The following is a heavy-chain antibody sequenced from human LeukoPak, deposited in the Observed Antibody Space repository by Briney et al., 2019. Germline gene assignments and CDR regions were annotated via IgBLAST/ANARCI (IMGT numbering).Heavy chain of an antibody. CDR2: IISSSSYI. Sequence: GGSLRLSCEASGFTFNSYSMHWVRQDPGEGLEWVASIISSSSYIYYADSVKGRFTISRDNAKNSPYLQMNSLRAEDTAVYYCARDPRGNYDSSGYYWGQGTLVTVSS. CDR3: ARDPRGNYDSSGYY. D-gene: IGHD3-22*01. CDR1: GFTFNSYS. J-gene: IGHJ4*02. V-gene: IGHV3-21*01.